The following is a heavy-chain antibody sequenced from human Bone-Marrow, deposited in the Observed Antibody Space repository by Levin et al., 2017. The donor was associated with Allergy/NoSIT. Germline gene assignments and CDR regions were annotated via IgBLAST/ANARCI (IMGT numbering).Heavy chain of an antibody. CDR2: IGGGGSGT. Sequence: GGSLRLSCAASGFSFSSYAMHWVRQAPGKGLEWVAGIGGGGSGTYYADSVKGRFTMSRDNSKDTLYLQMNSLRAEDTAIYYCARDLWEGGHFDYWGQGTLVTVSS. D-gene: IGHD1-26*01. V-gene: IGHV3-23*01. J-gene: IGHJ4*02. CDR3: ARDLWEGGHFDY. CDR1: GFSFSSYA.